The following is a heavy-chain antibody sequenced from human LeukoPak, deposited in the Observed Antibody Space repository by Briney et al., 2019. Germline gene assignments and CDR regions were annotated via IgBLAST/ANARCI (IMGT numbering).Heavy chain of an antibody. CDR1: GDSVSSNSAA. CDR3: ARGVGYDGSRYYYFDY. Sequence: SQTLSLTCVISGDSVSSNSAAWNWIRQSPSRGLEWLGRTYYRSKWYNDYAVSVKSRLTIDPDTSKNQFSLHLNSVTPEDTAVYYCARGVGYDGSRYYYFDYWGQGTLVTVSS. CDR2: TYYRSKWYN. D-gene: IGHD3-22*01. V-gene: IGHV6-1*01. J-gene: IGHJ4*02.